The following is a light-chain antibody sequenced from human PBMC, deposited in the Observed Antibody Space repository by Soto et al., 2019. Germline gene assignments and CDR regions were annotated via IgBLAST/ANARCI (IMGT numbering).Light chain of an antibody. Sequence: EIVLTQSPATLSFSPGERATLSCRASQSVSSYLAWYQQKPGQAPRLLIYDASNRATGIPARFSGSGSGTDFTLTISSLQSEDVAVYYCQQYNNWPRTFGQGTKVDIK. CDR3: QQYNNWPRT. CDR1: QSVSSY. CDR2: DAS. J-gene: IGKJ1*01. V-gene: IGKV3-11*01.